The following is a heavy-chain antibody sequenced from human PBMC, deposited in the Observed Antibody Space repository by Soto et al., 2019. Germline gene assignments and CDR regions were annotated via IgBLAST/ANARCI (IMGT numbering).Heavy chain of an antibody. J-gene: IGHJ4*02. V-gene: IGHV4-31*03. CDR2: IYYSGST. D-gene: IGHD2-15*01. CDR1: GGSISSGGYY. Sequence: PSETLSLTCTVSGGSISSGGYYWSWIRQHPGKGLEWIGYIYYSGSTYYNPSLKSRVTISVDTSKNQFSLKLSSVTAADTAVYYCARSYCSGGSCYRFPLVGWGQGTLVTVSS. CDR3: ARSYCSGGSCYRFPLVG.